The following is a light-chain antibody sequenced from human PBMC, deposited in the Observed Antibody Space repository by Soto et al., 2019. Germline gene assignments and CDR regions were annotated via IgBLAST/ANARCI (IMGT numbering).Light chain of an antibody. CDR2: GAS. V-gene: IGKV3-15*01. CDR3: QQSDNWPRT. CDR1: QSVSSN. Sequence: EIVMTQSPATLSVSPGERATLSCRASQSVSSNLAWYQQKPGQAPRLLIYGASTRATGTPARFSGSGSGTEFTLTISSLQSEDFAVYYCQQSDNWPRTFGQGTKVDI. J-gene: IGKJ1*01.